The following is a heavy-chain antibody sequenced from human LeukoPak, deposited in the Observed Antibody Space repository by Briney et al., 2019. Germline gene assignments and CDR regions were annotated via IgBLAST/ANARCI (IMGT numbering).Heavy chain of an antibody. D-gene: IGHD2-21*02. CDR2: VYYSGST. CDR3: ARVPPVVTAPSGAFDI. CDR1: GGSISSYY. Sequence: SETLSLTCTVSGGSISSYYWSWIRQPPGKGLEWIGYVYYSGSTNYNPSLKSRVTISVDTSKNQFSLKLSSVTAADTAVYYCARVPPVVTAPSGAFDIWGQGTMVTVSS. V-gene: IGHV4-59*01. J-gene: IGHJ3*02.